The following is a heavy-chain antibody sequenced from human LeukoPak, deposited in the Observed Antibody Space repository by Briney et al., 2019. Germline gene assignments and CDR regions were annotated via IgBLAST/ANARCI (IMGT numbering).Heavy chain of an antibody. J-gene: IGHJ6*04. Sequence: GGSLRLSCAASGFTFGDDTMYWGRQVPGEGLEWVSLISRDGSMTYYADSLKGRFTISRVNSKNSLYLQLNSLTTEDTAFFYCAKGGAYSDASGPLDVWGKGTTVTVSS. CDR1: GFTFGDDT. CDR3: AKGGAYSDASGPLDV. V-gene: IGHV3-43*01. D-gene: IGHD2-15*01. CDR2: ISRDGSMT.